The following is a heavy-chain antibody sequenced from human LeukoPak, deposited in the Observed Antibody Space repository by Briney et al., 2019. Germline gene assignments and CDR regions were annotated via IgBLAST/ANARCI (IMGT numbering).Heavy chain of an antibody. Sequence: PGRSLRLSCAASGFTFSSYGLHWVRQAPGKGLEWVAVIWYDGSNKYYADSVKGRFTISRDNSKNTLYLRMNSLRAEDTAVYYCARASGSYDYWGQGTLVTVSS. J-gene: IGHJ4*02. CDR2: IWYDGSNK. V-gene: IGHV3-33*01. D-gene: IGHD1-26*01. CDR3: ARASGSYDY. CDR1: GFTFSSYG.